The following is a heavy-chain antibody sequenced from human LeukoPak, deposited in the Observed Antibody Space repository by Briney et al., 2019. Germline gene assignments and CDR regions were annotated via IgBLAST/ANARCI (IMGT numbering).Heavy chain of an antibody. CDR3: ARDMRDTAMGTLDY. CDR1: GGTLTSYA. J-gene: IGHJ4*02. Sequence: GASVKVSCKASGGTLTSYAINWVRQAPGQGLEWMGRIVPILGIANYAQKFQGRVTITADKSTSTAYMELSSLRSEDTAVYYCARDMRDTAMGTLDYWGQGTLVTVSS. D-gene: IGHD5-18*01. CDR2: IVPILGIA. V-gene: IGHV1-69*04.